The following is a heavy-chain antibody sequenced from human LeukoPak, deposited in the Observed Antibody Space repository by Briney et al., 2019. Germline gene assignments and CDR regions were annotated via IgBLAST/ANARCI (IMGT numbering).Heavy chain of an antibody. CDR3: ARNRSDPTQYRTFDD. D-gene: IGHD3-3*01. CDR1: GGPISNTNYY. V-gene: IGHV4-39*01. CDR2: VYYSGST. Sequence: PSETLSLTCTGSGGPISNTNYYWGWIRQPQGKGLEWIGSVYYSGSTHYNPSLKSRVTISVDTSKNQFSLNLISMTAADTSIYYCARNRSDPTQYRTFDDWGLGTTVTVSS. J-gene: IGHJ3*01.